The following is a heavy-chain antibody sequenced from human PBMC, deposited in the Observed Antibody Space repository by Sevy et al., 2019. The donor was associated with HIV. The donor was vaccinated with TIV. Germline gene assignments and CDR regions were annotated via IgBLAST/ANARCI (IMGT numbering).Heavy chain of an antibody. D-gene: IGHD3-22*01. CDR1: GGSISSYY. V-gene: IGHV4-59*12. CDR3: ARTRDSSGYYHANWFDP. J-gene: IGHJ5*02. Sequence: SETLSLTCTVSGGSISSYYWSWIRQPPGKGLEWIGYIYYSGSTNYNPSLKSRVTISVDTSKNQFSLKLSSVTAADTAVYYGARTRDSSGYYHANWFDPWGQGTLVTVSS. CDR2: IYYSGST.